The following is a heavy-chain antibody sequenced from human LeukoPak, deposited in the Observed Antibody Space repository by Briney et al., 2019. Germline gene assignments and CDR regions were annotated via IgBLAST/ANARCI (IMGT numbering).Heavy chain of an antibody. V-gene: IGHV3-23*01. Sequence: GGSLRLSCAASGFSFSDCAMSWVRQAPGRGLEWVSSISGSAGSTYYADSVKGRFTISRDNSKNTLYLQMNSLRAEDTAVYYCAKVEMATSNFDYWGQGTLVTVSS. CDR3: AKVEMATSNFDY. J-gene: IGHJ4*02. D-gene: IGHD5-24*01. CDR2: ISGSAGST. CDR1: GFSFSDCA.